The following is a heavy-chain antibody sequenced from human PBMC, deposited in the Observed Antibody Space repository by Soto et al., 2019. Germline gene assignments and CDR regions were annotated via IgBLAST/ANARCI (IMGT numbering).Heavy chain of an antibody. CDR3: TTDPSFGYCSGGSCYSHYYYYMDV. D-gene: IGHD2-15*01. Sequence: LRVSCGASGLTFSNPWMSWFRKAPGKGPEWVGRIKSKTDGGTTDYAAPVKGGFTISRDDSKNTLYLQMNSLKTEDTAVYYCTTDPSFGYCSGGSCYSHYYYYMDVWGKGTTVTVSS. J-gene: IGHJ6*03. CDR1: GLTFSNPW. V-gene: IGHV3-15*01. CDR2: IKSKTDGGTT.